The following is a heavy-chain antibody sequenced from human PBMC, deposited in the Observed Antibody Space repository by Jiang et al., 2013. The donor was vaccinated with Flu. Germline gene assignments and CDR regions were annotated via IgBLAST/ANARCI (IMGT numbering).Heavy chain of an antibody. CDR1: GDSVSSNSAA. Sequence: TCAISGDSVSSNSAAWNWIRQSPSRGLEWLGRTYYRSKWYNDYAVSVKSRITINPDTSKNQFSLQLNSVTPEDTAVYYCAREGGHIVVVTASGDYYYGMDVWGQGTTVTVSS. CDR3: AREGGHIVVVTASGDYYYGMDV. D-gene: IGHD2-21*02. V-gene: IGHV6-1*01. CDR2: TYYRSKWYN. J-gene: IGHJ6*02.